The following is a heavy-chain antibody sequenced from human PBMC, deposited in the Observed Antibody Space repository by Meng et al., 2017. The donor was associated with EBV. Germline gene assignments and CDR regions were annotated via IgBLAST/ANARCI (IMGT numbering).Heavy chain of an antibody. Sequence: QVQLLQSAAELKKPGSLVKVSCKTSGGPFRYYAISWVRQAPGQGLEWLGGFLPRLGAPNYAKKCHGRVKITADESTSTHYMDLSSLRSEDTAIYYCASESGRGYTPDYWGQGTLVTVSS. D-gene: IGHD3-10*01. CDR3: ASESGRGYTPDY. CDR2: FLPRLGAP. J-gene: IGHJ4*02. CDR1: GGPFRYYA. V-gene: IGHV1-69*01.